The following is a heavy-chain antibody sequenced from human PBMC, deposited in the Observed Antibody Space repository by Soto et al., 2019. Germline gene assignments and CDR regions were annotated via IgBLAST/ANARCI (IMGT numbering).Heavy chain of an antibody. CDR2: ISAYNGNT. V-gene: IGHV1-18*01. CDR1: GYTFTSNG. Sequence: ASVKVSCKASGYTFTSNGISWVRQAPGQGLEWMGWISAYNGNTSYAQKLQGRVTMTTDTSTSTAYMELRSLRSDDTAVYYCAVAAADNWFDPWGQGTLVTVSS. D-gene: IGHD6-13*01. CDR3: AVAAADNWFDP. J-gene: IGHJ5*02.